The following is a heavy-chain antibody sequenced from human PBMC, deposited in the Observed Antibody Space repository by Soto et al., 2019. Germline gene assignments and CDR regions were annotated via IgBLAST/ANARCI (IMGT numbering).Heavy chain of an antibody. J-gene: IGHJ4*02. CDR3: ASLWFGELPH. CDR2: ISYDGSNK. D-gene: IGHD3-10*01. Sequence: GGSLRLSCAASGFTFSSYGMHWGRQAPGKGLEWVAVISYDGSNKYYADSVKGRFTISRDNSKNTLYLQMNSLRAEDTAVYYCASLWFGELPHWGQGTLVTVSS. CDR1: GFTFSSYG. V-gene: IGHV3-30-3*01.